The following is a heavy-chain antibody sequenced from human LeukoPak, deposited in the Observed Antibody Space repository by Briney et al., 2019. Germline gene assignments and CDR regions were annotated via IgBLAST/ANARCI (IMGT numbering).Heavy chain of an antibody. CDR1: GGSLNPFY. J-gene: IGHJ6*03. V-gene: IGHV4-59*08. CDR3: ARLQSVTHVYNYYIGGFYYMDV. D-gene: IGHD3-22*01. CDR2: ISYSGST. Sequence: SETLSLTCTVSGGSLNPFYWGWIRQPPGKGLEWIGYISYSGSTNYNPSLKSRVTISVEAPKNQFSLEVASVTAADTSVYYCARLQSVTHVYNYYIGGFYYMDVWGKGTTVTVSS.